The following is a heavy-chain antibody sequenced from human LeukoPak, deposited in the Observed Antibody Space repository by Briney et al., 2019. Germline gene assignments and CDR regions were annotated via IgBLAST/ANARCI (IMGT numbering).Heavy chain of an antibody. J-gene: IGHJ5*02. CDR2: IYYSGST. CDR3: ARGPYDFWSGYSRGWFDP. Sequence: SQTLSPTRTVSGGSISSGGYYWSWIRQHPGKGLEWIGYIYYSGSTYYNPSLKSRVTISVDTSKNQFSLKLSSVTAADTAVYYCARGPYDFWSGYSRGWFDPWGQGTLVTVSS. CDR1: GGSISSGGYY. V-gene: IGHV4-31*03. D-gene: IGHD3-3*01.